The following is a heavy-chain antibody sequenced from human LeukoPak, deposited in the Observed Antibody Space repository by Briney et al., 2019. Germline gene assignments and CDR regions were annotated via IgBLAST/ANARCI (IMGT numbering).Heavy chain of an antibody. Sequence: ASVKVSCKVSGYTFTDYYMHWVPQTPGKGLEWMGLVDPEDGETIYAEKFQGRVTITADTSTDTAYMELSSLRSEDTAVYYCATGPGSSGWLKPWGQGTLVTVSS. J-gene: IGHJ5*02. CDR3: ATGPGSSGWLKP. CDR2: VDPEDGET. D-gene: IGHD6-19*01. CDR1: GYTFTDYY. V-gene: IGHV1-69-2*01.